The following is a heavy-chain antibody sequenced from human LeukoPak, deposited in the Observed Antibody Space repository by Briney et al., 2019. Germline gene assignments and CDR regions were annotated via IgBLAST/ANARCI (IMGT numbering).Heavy chain of an antibody. CDR3: ARDVDIVATILAENWFDP. Sequence: ASVKVSCKASGYNFTSYCISWVGQPTAQGLVWMGWISASNGNKNNAKKLQGSVTMTTDTSTSRAYMELRSLISDDTAVYYCARDVDIVATILAENWFDPWGQGTLVTVSS. CDR2: ISASNGNK. J-gene: IGHJ5*02. CDR1: GYNFTSYC. V-gene: IGHV1-18*04. D-gene: IGHD5-12*01.